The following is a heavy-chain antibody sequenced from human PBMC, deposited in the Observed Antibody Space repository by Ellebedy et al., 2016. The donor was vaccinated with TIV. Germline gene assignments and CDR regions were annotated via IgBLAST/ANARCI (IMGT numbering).Heavy chain of an antibody. CDR2: IYPGDSST. V-gene: IGHV5-51*01. CDR1: GYSFTGYW. Sequence: GESLKISCKGSGYSFTGYWIGWVRQMPGKGLEWLGVIYPGDSSTRYRPSFQGQVTISADKSMSTAYLQWSSLKASDTAIYYCARHPGMRSGRSGNSFYYGMDVWGQGTTVTVSS. CDR3: ARHPGMRSGRSGNSFYYGMDV. D-gene: IGHD1-14*01. J-gene: IGHJ6*02.